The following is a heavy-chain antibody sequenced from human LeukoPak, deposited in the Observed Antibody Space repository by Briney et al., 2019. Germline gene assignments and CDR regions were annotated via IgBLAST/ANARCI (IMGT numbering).Heavy chain of an antibody. Sequence: PGGSLRLSCAASGVTFSSYEMNWVRQAPGKGLEWVSYISSSGSTIYYADSVKGRFTISRDNAKNSLYLQTNSLRAEDTAVYYCARDRRPLQYYYDSSGPRSAGVFDPWGQGTLVTVSS. V-gene: IGHV3-48*03. J-gene: IGHJ5*02. CDR1: GVTFSSYE. CDR2: ISSSGSTI. CDR3: ARDRRPLQYYYDSSGPRSAGVFDP. D-gene: IGHD3-22*01.